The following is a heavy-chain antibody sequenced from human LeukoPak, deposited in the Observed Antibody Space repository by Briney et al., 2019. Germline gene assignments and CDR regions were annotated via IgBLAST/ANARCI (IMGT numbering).Heavy chain of an antibody. CDR1: GYTFTSYG. V-gene: IGHV1-18*01. Sequence: ASVKVSCKASGYTFTSYGISWVRQAPGQGLEWMGWISAYNGNTNYARKLQGRVTMTTDTSTSTAYMELRSLRSDDTAVYYCARDQGIVGANYADYWGQGTLATVSS. J-gene: IGHJ4*02. CDR2: ISAYNGNT. D-gene: IGHD1-26*01. CDR3: ARDQGIVGANYADY.